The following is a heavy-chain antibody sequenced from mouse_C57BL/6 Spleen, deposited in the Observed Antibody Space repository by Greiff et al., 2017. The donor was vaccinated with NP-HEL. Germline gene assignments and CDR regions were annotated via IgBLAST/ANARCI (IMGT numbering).Heavy chain of an antibody. Sequence: QVQLQQSGAELARPGASVKLSCKASGYTFTSYSMQWVKQRPGQGLEWIGYINPCSSYTKYNQKFKDKATLTADKSSSTSYMQLSSPAAEYSAGDYCARLGGSSYIAYWGQGTLVTVSS. CDR3: ARLGGSSYIAY. CDR2: INPCSSYT. J-gene: IGHJ3*01. D-gene: IGHD1-1*01. CDR1: GYTFTSYS. V-gene: IGHV1-4*01.